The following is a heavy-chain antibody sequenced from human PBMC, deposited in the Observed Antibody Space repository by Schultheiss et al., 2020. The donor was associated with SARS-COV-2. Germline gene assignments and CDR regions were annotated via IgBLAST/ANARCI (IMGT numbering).Heavy chain of an antibody. V-gene: IGHV3-48*04. CDR2: ISSSGSTI. Sequence: GGSLRLSCAASGFTFSSYWMSWVRQAPGKGLEWVSYISSSGSTIYYADSVKGRFTISRDNAKNSLYLQMNSLRAEDTAVYYCAGGYSGYVPTPFDYWGQGTLVTVSS. CDR3: AGGYSGYVPTPFDY. J-gene: IGHJ4*02. D-gene: IGHD5-12*01. CDR1: GFTFSSYW.